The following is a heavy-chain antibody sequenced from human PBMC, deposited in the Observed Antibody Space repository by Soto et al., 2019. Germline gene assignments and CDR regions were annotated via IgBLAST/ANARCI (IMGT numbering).Heavy chain of an antibody. D-gene: IGHD3-3*01. J-gene: IGHJ6*02. V-gene: IGHV3-23*01. Sequence: PGGSLRLSCGASGFTFNNYAMNWVRQGPGKGLEWVSTITGGGDTSYYTDSVKGRFTISRDNSKNTLYLQMNSLRVEDTAVYYCAKDQDYYDFWSGYAGGMDVWGPGTTVTVYS. CDR3: AKDQDYYDFWSGYAGGMDV. CDR1: GFTFNNYA. CDR2: ITGGGDTS.